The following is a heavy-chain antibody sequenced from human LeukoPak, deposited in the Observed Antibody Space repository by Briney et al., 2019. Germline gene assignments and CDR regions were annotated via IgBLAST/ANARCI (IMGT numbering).Heavy chain of an antibody. CDR2: MNPNSGNT. Sequence: GASVKVSCKASGGTFSSYAINWVRQATGQGLEWMGWMNPNSGNTGYAQKFQGRVTMTRNTSISTAYMELSSLRSEDTAVYYCARGGATTVDYWGQGTLVTVSS. D-gene: IGHD4-17*01. CDR3: ARGGATTVDY. V-gene: IGHV1-8*02. J-gene: IGHJ4*02. CDR1: GGTFSSYA.